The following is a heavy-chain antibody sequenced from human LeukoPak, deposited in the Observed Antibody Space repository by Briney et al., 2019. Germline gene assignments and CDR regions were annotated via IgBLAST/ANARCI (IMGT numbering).Heavy chain of an antibody. V-gene: IGHV3-30*04. CDR1: GLYFDSHA. CDR2: ISYTGGNE. D-gene: IGHD3-10*01. J-gene: IGHJ6*02. CDR3: AREGGDFGAFDV. Sequence: PGTSLRLSCVGSGLYFDSHALHWVRQAPGKGLEWIAFISYTGGNEYYADPVKGRFTISRDNSKNTLYLQMNSLRTEDTAVYFCAREGGDFGAFDVWGQGTTVTVSS.